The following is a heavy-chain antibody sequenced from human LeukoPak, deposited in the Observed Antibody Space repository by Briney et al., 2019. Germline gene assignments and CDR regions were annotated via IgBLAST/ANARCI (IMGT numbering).Heavy chain of an antibody. D-gene: IGHD3-10*01. J-gene: IGHJ4*02. Sequence: GSLRLSCAASGFTFSSYSMNWVRQPPGKGLEWIGEINHSGSTNYNPSLKSRVTISVDTSKNQFSLKLSSVTAADTAVYYCARKSRYYGSGSYYPPREYYFDYWGQGTLVTVSS. CDR1: GFTFSSYS. V-gene: IGHV4-34*01. CDR3: ARKSRYYGSGSYYPPREYYFDY. CDR2: INHSGST.